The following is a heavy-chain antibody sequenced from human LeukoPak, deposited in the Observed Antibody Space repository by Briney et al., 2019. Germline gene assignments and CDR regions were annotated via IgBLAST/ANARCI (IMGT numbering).Heavy chain of an antibody. CDR3: AWHRRDGYNYPFDY. CDR1: GFTFSSYW. CDR2: INPDGRDT. J-gene: IGHJ4*02. D-gene: IGHD5-24*01. V-gene: IGHV3-7*01. Sequence: GGSLRLSCAASGFTFSSYWMSWVRQAPGKGLEWVAHINPDGRDTYYVDSVKGRFTISRDNSKNTLYLQMNSLRAEDTAVYYCAWHRRDGYNYPFDYWGQGTLVTVSS.